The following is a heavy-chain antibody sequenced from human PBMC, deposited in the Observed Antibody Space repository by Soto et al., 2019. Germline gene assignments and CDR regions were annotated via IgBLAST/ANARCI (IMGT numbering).Heavy chain of an antibody. CDR2: INPNSGAT. Sequence: ASVKVSCKASGYTFTGYFMHWVRQAPGEGLEWMGWINPNSGATKYAPKFQGRVTMTRDTSNRTAYLELSGLTSDDTAIYYCARGGGTTLAPLPWGQGTPVTVSS. CDR1: GYTFTGYF. J-gene: IGHJ5*02. CDR3: ARGGGTTLAPLP. D-gene: IGHD3-16*01. V-gene: IGHV1-2*02.